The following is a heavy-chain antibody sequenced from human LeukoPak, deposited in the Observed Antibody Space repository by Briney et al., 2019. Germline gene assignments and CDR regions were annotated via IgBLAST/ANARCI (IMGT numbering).Heavy chain of an antibody. Sequence: PSETLSLTCTVSGGSISSYYWSWIRQPPGKGLEWIGYIYYSGSTNYNPSLKSRVTISVDTSKNQFSLKLSSVTAADTAVYYCARATQGGVGAIPSDDAFDIWGQGTMVTVSS. D-gene: IGHD1-26*01. J-gene: IGHJ3*02. CDR2: IYYSGST. V-gene: IGHV4-59*01. CDR3: ARATQGGVGAIPSDDAFDI. CDR1: GGSISSYY.